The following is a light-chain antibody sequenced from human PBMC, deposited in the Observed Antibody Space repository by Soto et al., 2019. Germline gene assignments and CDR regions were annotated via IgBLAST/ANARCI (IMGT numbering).Light chain of an antibody. CDR1: QSVSSSY. V-gene: IGKV3-20*01. CDR3: QHYGYSVFN. J-gene: IGKJ3*01. Sequence: EIVLTQSPGTLSLSPGERATLSCRASQSVSSSYLSWYQQKPGQAPRLLIYDASSRATGIPDRFSGSGSGTDFTLTISRLEPEDFAVYYCQHYGYSVFNFGPEPKVDVK. CDR2: DAS.